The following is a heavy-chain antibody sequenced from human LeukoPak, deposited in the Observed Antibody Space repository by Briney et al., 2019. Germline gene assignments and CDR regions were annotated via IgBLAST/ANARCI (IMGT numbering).Heavy chain of an antibody. V-gene: IGHV1-8*01. CDR2: MNPNSGNT. CDR1: GYTFTSYD. Sequence: ASVKVSCKASGYTFTSYDINWVRQATGQGLEWMGWMNPNSGNTGYAQKFQGRVTMTRNTSISTAYMELSSLRSEATAVYYCARGWGSGSYLKTGFDYGGQGTLVTVSS. CDR3: ARGWGSGSYLKTGFDY. J-gene: IGHJ4*02. D-gene: IGHD1-26*01.